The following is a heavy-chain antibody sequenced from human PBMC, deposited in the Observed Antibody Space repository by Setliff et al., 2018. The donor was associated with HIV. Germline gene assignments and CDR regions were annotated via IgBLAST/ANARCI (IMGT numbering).Heavy chain of an antibody. CDR1: GYSFTDYY. Sequence: GASVKVSCKASGYSFTDYYVGWVRHAPGQGLEWMGWISPKTGATKYAEKFQGRVTMTSDTSTSTADMELFRLTSDDTAMYYCARGTLGRHFFDYWGLGTLVTVSS. CDR3: ARGTLGRHFFDY. D-gene: IGHD7-27*01. J-gene: IGHJ4*02. CDR2: ISPKTGAT. V-gene: IGHV1-2*02.